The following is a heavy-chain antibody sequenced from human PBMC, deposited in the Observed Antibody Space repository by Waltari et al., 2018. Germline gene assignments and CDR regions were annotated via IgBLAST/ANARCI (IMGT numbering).Heavy chain of an antibody. CDR2: IYHSVST. V-gene: IGHV4-38-2*01. J-gene: IGHJ4*02. CDR1: GYSISSGYY. CDR3: ARILTGYSSGWYPY. D-gene: IGHD6-19*01. Sequence: QVQLQESGPGLVKPSETLSLTCAVSGYSISSGYYWGWIRQPPGKGLEWIGSIYHSVSTYYNPSLKSRVTISVDTSKNQFSLKLSSVTAADTAVYYCARILTGYSSGWYPYWGQGTLFTVSS.